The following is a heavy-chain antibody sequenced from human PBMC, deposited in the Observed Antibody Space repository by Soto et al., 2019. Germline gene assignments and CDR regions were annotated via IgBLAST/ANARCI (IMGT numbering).Heavy chain of an antibody. V-gene: IGHV1-69*13. CDR1: GYTFTSYG. D-gene: IGHD2-2*01. CDR2: ISTDKGTA. J-gene: IGHJ6*02. CDR3: ASRIIEGGLSVPAAIPNQQYYYYYYGMDV. Sequence: GVSVKVSCKASGYTFTSYGISWVRQAPGQGLEWMGWISTDKGTANYAQKFQGRVTITADESTSTAYMELSSLRSEDTAVYYCASRIIEGGLSVPAAIPNQQYYYYYYGMDVWGQGTTVTVSS.